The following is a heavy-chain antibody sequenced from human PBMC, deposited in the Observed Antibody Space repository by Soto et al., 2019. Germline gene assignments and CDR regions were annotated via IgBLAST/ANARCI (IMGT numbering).Heavy chain of an antibody. J-gene: IGHJ4*02. CDR1: GFTFNSYT. CDR3: SRDFGGRSRIFDY. Sequence: EVQLVESGGGLVQPGGSLRLSCAASGFTFNSYTMHWVRQAPGKGLEWLSYISTTSTTIYYAGSVKGRFTISRDNAKNSLYLQMGSLRDDDTAVYYCSRDFGGRSRIFDYWGQGPLVTVSS. D-gene: IGHD3-10*01. V-gene: IGHV3-48*02. CDR2: ISTTSTTI.